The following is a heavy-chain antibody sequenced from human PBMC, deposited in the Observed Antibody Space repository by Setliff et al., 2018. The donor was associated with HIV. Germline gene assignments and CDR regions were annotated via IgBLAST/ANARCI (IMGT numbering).Heavy chain of an antibody. J-gene: IGHJ4*03. D-gene: IGHD3-22*01. Sequence: ASVKVSCKASGYTFTSYAMIWVRQAPGQGLEWMGWINTNTGNPMYPQDFTGRFVFSLDTSVSTAYLQISSLKAEDTAVYYCAKGAYQYYDSSGYYQGNFDYWVPEISGSPSPQ. CDR3: AKGAYQYYDSSGYYQGNFDY. V-gene: IGHV7-4-1*02. CDR2: INTNTGNP. CDR1: GYTFTSYA.